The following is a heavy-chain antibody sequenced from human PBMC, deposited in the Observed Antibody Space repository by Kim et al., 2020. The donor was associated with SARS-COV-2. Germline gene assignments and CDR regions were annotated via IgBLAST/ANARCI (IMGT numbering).Heavy chain of an antibody. CDR2: ISSISCTL. D-gene: IGHD6-19*01. CDR1: GFNFSSYS. CDR3: ARDLKEYSSAYYLGEYFHH. J-gene: IGHJ1*01. Sequence: GGSLRLSCAASGFNFSSYSMNWVRQAPGKGLEWVSYISSISCTLYYADSVKGRFTISRDNARNSLYLQMNSLRDEDTAVYYCARDLKEYSSAYYLGEYFHHWGQGTLVTVSS. V-gene: IGHV3-48*02.